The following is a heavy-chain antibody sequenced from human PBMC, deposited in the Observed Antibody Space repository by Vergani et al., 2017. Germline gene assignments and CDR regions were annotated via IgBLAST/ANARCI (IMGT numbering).Heavy chain of an antibody. CDR3: ARDRAGAGDY. D-gene: IGHD6-13*01. J-gene: IGHJ4*02. V-gene: IGHV1-18*04. Sequence: QVQLVQSGAEVKKPGASVKVSCKASGYTFTSYGISWLRQAPGQGLEWMGWVSGYNGDTHYAQKLQGRVAMTTDTSTSTVYMELLSLRSNDTAVYYCARDRAGAGDYWGQGTLVTVSS. CDR2: VSGYNGDT. CDR1: GYTFTSYG.